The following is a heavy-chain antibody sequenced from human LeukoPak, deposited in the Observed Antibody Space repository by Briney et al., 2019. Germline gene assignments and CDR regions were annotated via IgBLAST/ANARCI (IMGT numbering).Heavy chain of an antibody. J-gene: IGHJ4*02. CDR1: GFTFSSYG. Sequence: PGGSLRLSCAASGFTFSSYGMHWVRQAPGKGLEWVAVISYDGSNKYYADSVKGRFTISRDNSKNTLYLQMNSLRAEDTAVYYCARDLGGDNIVFDYWGQGTLVTVSS. CDR3: ARDLGGDNIVFDY. V-gene: IGHV3-30*03. D-gene: IGHD2-21*01. CDR2: ISYDGSNK.